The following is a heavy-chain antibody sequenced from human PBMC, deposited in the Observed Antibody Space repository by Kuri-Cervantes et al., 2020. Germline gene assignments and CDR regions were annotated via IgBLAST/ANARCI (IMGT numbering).Heavy chain of an antibody. V-gene: IGHV1-69*13. CDR2: IIPIFGTA. J-gene: IGHJ4*02. Sequence: SVKVSCKASGGTFSSYAISWVRQAPGQGLEGMGGIIPIFGTANYAQKFQGRVTITADESTSTAYMELSSLRSEDTAVYYCARHIVATTHFDYWGQGTLVTVSS. CDR3: ARHIVATTHFDY. D-gene: IGHD5-12*01. CDR1: GGTFSSYA.